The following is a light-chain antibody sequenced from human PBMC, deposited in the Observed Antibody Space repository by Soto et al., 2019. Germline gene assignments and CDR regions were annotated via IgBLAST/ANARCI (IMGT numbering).Light chain of an antibody. J-gene: IGKJ1*01. CDR2: GTS. Sequence: GASASLYCRASQRVGSSYLAWYQQKPGQAPRLLIYGTSNRATGIPDRFSGSGSGTDFSLTISRLEAEDFAVYYCQQYGNSPRTFGQGTKVDIK. V-gene: IGKV3-20*01. CDR1: QRVGSSY. CDR3: QQYGNSPRT.